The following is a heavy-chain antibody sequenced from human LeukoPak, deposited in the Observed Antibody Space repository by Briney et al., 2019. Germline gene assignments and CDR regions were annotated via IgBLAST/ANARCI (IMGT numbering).Heavy chain of an antibody. V-gene: IGHV3-48*03. CDR3: ARLGYCGGGSCYSLDH. D-gene: IGHD2-15*01. J-gene: IGHJ4*02. CDR1: GFXFSSYE. CDR2: ISSSGSTI. Sequence: GGSLRLSCAASGFXFSSYEIIWVRQAPGKGQEWVSYISSSGSTIFYADSMKGRFTTSRDNAKNSLYLQMKSLRAEDTAVYYCARLGYCGGGSCYSLDHWGQGTLVTVSS.